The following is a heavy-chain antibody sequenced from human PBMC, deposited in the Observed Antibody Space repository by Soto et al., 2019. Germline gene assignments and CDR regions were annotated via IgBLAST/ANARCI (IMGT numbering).Heavy chain of an antibody. D-gene: IGHD6-6*01. CDR1: GGSISSGGFS. J-gene: IGHJ4*02. V-gene: IGHV4-30-2*01. Sequence: QLQLQESGSGLVKPSQTLSLTCAVSGGSISSGGFSWSWIRQPPGKGLESIGYSYHSRCTYSKPSRRSRVTISVDRSKNQFSLKLSSVTAADTAVYYCAGGIAALPLGYWGQGTLVTVSS. CDR2: SYHSRCT. CDR3: AGGIAALPLGY.